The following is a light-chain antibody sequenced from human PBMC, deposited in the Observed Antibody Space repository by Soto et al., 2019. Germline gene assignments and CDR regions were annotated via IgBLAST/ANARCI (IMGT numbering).Light chain of an antibody. V-gene: IGKV3-20*01. Sequence: EIVLTQSPGTLSLSPGESASLSCRASQSVSDNYLAWYQQRPGQAPNVLIYGASSRPAGIPDRFSGSGSGTDFTLTISRLEPEDFAVYYCQQYGSSPATFGQGTKVEIK. CDR3: QQYGSSPAT. CDR1: QSVSDNY. J-gene: IGKJ1*01. CDR2: GAS.